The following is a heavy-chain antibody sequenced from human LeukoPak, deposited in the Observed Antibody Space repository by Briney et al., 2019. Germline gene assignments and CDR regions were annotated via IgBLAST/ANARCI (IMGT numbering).Heavy chain of an antibody. CDR3: ARDRVYSYGYSYYYYMDV. D-gene: IGHD5-18*01. CDR1: GGSISSYY. Sequence: SGTLSLTCTVSGGSISSYYWSWIRQPAGKGLELIGRIYTSGSTNYNPSLKSRVTMSVDTSKNQFSLKLSSVTAADTAVYYCARDRVYSYGYSYYYYMDVWGKGTTVTVSS. J-gene: IGHJ6*03. CDR2: IYTSGST. V-gene: IGHV4-4*07.